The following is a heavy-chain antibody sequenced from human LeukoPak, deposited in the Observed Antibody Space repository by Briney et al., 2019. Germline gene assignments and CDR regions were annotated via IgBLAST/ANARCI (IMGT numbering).Heavy chain of an antibody. J-gene: IGHJ6*03. CDR1: GGSISSYY. CDR2: IYYSGST. V-gene: IGHV4-59*01. CDR3: ARSSSPQPYYYYYMDV. Sequence: SETLSLTCTVSGGSISSYYWSWIRQPPGKGLEWIGYIYYSGSTNYNPSLKSRVTISVDTSKNQFSLKLSSVTAADSAVYYCARSSSPQPYYYYYMDVRGKGTTVTVSS. D-gene: IGHD6-6*01.